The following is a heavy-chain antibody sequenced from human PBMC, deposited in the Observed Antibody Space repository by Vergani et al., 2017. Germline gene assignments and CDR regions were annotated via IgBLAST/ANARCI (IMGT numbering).Heavy chain of an antibody. CDR3: ARGSGSLLGEVFDY. V-gene: IGHV3-33*01. J-gene: IGHJ4*02. Sequence: QVQLVESGGGVVQPGRSLRLSCAASGFTFSSYGMHWVRQAPGKGLEWVAVIWYDGSNRYYADSVKGRFTISRDNSKNTLYLQMNSLRAEDTAVYYCARGSGSLLGEVFDYWGQGTLVTVSS. D-gene: IGHD1-26*01. CDR1: GFTFSSYG. CDR2: IWYDGSNR.